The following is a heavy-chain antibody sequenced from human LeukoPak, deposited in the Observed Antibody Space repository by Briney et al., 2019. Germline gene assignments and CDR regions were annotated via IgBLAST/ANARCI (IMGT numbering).Heavy chain of an antibody. J-gene: IGHJ4*02. Sequence: ASVKVSCKASGYTFTDYYLHWVRQAPGQGLEWVGWINPNPNSGGTSCAQKFQGRVTMTRDTSINTAYMELSGLRSDDTAVYFCARGSYGYDWGQGTLVTVSS. D-gene: IGHD1-26*01. CDR1: GYTFTDYY. CDR2: INPNPNSGGT. V-gene: IGHV1-2*02. CDR3: ARGSYGYD.